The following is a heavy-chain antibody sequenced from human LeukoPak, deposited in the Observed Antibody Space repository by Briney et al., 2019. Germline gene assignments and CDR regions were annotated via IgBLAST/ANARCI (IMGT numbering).Heavy chain of an antibody. CDR3: ATALGGSPNYYYYYMDV. Sequence: GASVKVSCKVSGYTLTELSMHWVRQAPGKGLEWMGGFDPEDGETIYAQKFQGRVTMTEDTSTDTAYMELSSLRSEDTAVYYCATALGGSPNYYYYYMDVWGKGTTVTVSS. V-gene: IGHV1-24*01. D-gene: IGHD3-16*01. CDR2: FDPEDGET. CDR1: GYTLTELS. J-gene: IGHJ6*03.